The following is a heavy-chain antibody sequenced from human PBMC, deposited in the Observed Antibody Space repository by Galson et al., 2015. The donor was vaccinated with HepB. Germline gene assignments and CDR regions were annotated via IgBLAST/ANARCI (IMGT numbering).Heavy chain of an antibody. V-gene: IGHV1-69*04. D-gene: IGHD3-10*01. Sequence: FSSYAISWVRQGPGQGLEWMGRIIPILGIANYAQKFQGRVTITADKSTSTAYMELSSLRSEDTAVYYCARDKSYYGSGSYYDDAFDVWGQGTMVTVSS. CDR2: IIPILGIA. CDR3: ARDKSYYGSGSYYDDAFDV. J-gene: IGHJ3*01. CDR1: FSSYA.